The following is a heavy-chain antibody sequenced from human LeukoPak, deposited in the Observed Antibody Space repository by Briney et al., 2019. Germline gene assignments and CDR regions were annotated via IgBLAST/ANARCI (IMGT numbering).Heavy chain of an antibody. CDR3: ARGNSDWYWYFQL. V-gene: IGHV4-59*01. J-gene: IGHJ1*01. CDR2: ISYRGIT. D-gene: IGHD6-19*01. Sequence: PSETLSLTCTVSGGSMTSYYWSWIRQPPGKGLEWIGYISYRGITNYNPSLKSRVTISVDTSRNQFSLELNSVTAADMVVYYCARGNSDWYWYFQLWGQGTLVTVSS. CDR1: GGSMTSYY.